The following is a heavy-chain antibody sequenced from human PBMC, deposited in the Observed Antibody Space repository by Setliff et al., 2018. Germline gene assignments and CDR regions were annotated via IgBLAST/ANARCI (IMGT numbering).Heavy chain of an antibody. D-gene: IGHD2-15*01. J-gene: IGHJ4*02. CDR2: ISYDGSRK. CDR3: ARTCSGSGCYAGLES. CDR1: GFSFSSYG. Sequence: GGSLRLSCEGPGFSFSSYGLHWVRQTPGKGLEWVAVISYDGSRKFHADSVKGRFTISRDNSKNTVYLQLNSLRAEDAAVYYCARTCSGSGCYAGLESWGQGTPVTVSS. V-gene: IGHV3-30*03.